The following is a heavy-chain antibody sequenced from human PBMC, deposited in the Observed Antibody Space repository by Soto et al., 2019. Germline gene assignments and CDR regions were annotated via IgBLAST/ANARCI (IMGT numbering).Heavy chain of an antibody. CDR3: ARIPSTGPYYFDY. Sequence: RGQSLQISGTASGFSLTIYWIGCVRQMPGKGLEWMGIIYPGDSDTRYSPSFQGQVTISADKSISTASLQWSSLKASDTAMYYCARIPSTGPYYFDYWGQANLVTVSS. V-gene: IGHV5-51*01. D-gene: IGHD1-1*01. CDR2: IYPGDSDT. J-gene: IGHJ4*02. CDR1: GFSLTIYW.